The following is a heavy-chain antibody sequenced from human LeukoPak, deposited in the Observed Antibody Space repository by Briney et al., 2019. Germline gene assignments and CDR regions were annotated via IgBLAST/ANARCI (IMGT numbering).Heavy chain of an antibody. CDR3: ARGTPQGGLDI. CDR1: GGTFSIYA. D-gene: IGHD1-26*01. V-gene: IGHV1-8*03. CDR2: MNPNSGNT. J-gene: IGHJ3*02. Sequence: VASVKVSCKASGGTFSIYAISWVRQAPGQGLEWMGWMNPNSGNTGYAQNFQGRVTITTNTSISTAYLELSSLRSEDTAVFHCARGTPQGGLDIWGQGTMVTVSS.